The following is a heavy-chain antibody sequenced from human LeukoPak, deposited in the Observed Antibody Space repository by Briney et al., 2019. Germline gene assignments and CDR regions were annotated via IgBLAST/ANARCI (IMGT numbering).Heavy chain of an antibody. D-gene: IGHD2-2*01. CDR2: IYTGDGT. CDR3: ARGPPNIVIVPTAIT. CDR1: GFTVSSNY. J-gene: IGHJ5*02. V-gene: IGHV3-53*01. Sequence: GGSLRLSCAASGFTVSSNYMTWVRQAPGKGPEWVSVIYTGDGTFFADSVKGRFTISRDNSKNTLYLQMNSLRAEDTAVYYCARGPPNIVIVPTAITWGQGTLVTVSS.